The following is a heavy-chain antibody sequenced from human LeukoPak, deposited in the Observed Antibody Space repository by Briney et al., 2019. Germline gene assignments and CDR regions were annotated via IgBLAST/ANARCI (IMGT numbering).Heavy chain of an antibody. V-gene: IGHV1-8*03. Sequence: ASVKVSCKASGYTFTNYDINWVRQATGQGLEWMGWMNPNSGNTGYAQKFQGRVTITRDTSISTAYMELSRLRSDDTAVYYCARDATLKNYYDSSGYYYSWGPNDAFDIWGQGTMVTVSS. CDR2: MNPNSGNT. J-gene: IGHJ3*02. CDR1: GYTFTNYD. D-gene: IGHD3-22*01. CDR3: ARDATLKNYYDSSGYYYSWGPNDAFDI.